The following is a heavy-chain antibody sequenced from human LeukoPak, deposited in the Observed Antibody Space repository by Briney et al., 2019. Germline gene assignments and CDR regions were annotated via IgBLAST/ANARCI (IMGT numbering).Heavy chain of an antibody. Sequence: ASVKASCKASGYTFTSYGISWVRQAPGQGLEWMGWISAYNGNTNYAQKLQGRVTMTTDTSTSTAYMELRSLRSDDTAVYYCARERYYGSGSYYTYGMDVWGQGTTVTVSS. D-gene: IGHD3-10*01. CDR1: GYTFTSYG. J-gene: IGHJ6*02. CDR2: ISAYNGNT. V-gene: IGHV1-18*01. CDR3: ARERYYGSGSYYTYGMDV.